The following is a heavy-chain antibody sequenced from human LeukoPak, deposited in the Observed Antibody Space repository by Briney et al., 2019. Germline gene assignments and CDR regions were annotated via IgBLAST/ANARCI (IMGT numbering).Heavy chain of an antibody. D-gene: IGHD4-17*01. Sequence: GGSLRLSCAASGFTVSSNYMSWVRQAPGKVLEWVSVIYSGGSTYYADSVKGRFTISRDNSKNTLYLQMNSLRAEDTAVYYCARDLGTTAQGSYWGQGTLVTVSS. CDR1: GFTVSSNY. V-gene: IGHV3-66*01. CDR2: IYSGGST. CDR3: ARDLGTTAQGSY. J-gene: IGHJ4*02.